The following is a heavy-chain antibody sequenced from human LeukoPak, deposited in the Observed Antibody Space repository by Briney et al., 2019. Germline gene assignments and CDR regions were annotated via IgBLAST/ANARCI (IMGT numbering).Heavy chain of an antibody. D-gene: IGHD3-3*01. CDR3: ARSLGALDY. J-gene: IGHJ4*02. Sequence: SETLSLTCTVSGGSISTYYWSWIRQPPGKGLEWIGEINHSGSTNYNPSLKSRVTISVDTSKNQFSLKLSSVTAADTAVYYCARSLGALDYWGQGTLVTVSS. V-gene: IGHV4-34*01. CDR2: INHSGST. CDR1: GGSISTYY.